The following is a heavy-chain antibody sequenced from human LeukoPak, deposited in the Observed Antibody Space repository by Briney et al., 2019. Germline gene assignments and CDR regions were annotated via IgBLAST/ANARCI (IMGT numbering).Heavy chain of an antibody. D-gene: IGHD6-19*01. CDR3: AKDGRSKYSSGWSQYYYYYYYMDV. J-gene: IGHJ6*03. CDR1: GFTVSSNY. CDR2: IYSGGST. V-gene: IGHV3-53*05. Sequence: GGSLRLSCAASGFTVSSNYMSWVRQAPGRGLEWVSVIYSGGSTYYADSVKGRFTISRDNSKNTLYLQMNSLRAEDTAVYYCAKDGRSKYSSGWSQYYYYYYYMDVWGKGTTVTISS.